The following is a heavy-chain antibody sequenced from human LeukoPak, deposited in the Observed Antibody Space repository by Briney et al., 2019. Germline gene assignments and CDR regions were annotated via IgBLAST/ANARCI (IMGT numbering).Heavy chain of an antibody. D-gene: IGHD3-3*01. V-gene: IGHV6-1*01. CDR2: TYYRSRWYN. CDR1: GDSVSRNSAA. CDR3: ARDSQDFWSGYAGFDY. J-gene: IGHJ4*02. Sequence: LSQTLSLTCAVSGDSVSRNSAAWNWIRQSPSRGLEWLGRTYYRSRWYNDYAVSVKGRITINPDTSKNRFSLQLNSVTPEDTAVYYCARDSQDFWSGYAGFDYWGQGTLVTVSS.